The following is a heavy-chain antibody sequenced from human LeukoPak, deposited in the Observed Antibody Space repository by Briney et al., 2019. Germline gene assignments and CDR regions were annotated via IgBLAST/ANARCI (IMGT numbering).Heavy chain of an antibody. CDR2: IYYSGST. D-gene: IGHD2-2*01. V-gene: IGHV4-59*12. CDR1: GGSISSYY. Sequence: PSETLSLTCTVSGGSISSYYWSWIRQPPGKGLEWIGYIYYSGSTNYNPSLKSRVTISVDTSKNQFSLKLSSVTAADTAVYYCARDSSSSTHDPWGQGTLVTVSS. J-gene: IGHJ5*02. CDR3: ARDSSSSTHDP.